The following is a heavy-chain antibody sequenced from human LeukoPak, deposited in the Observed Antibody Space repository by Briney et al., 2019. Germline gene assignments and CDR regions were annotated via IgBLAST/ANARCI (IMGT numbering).Heavy chain of an antibody. D-gene: IGHD6-19*01. CDR3: ARSRSVAGTLYYFDY. V-gene: IGHV5-51*01. Sequence: GESLKISCKGSGYSFTSYWIGWVRQMPGKGLEWMGIIYPGDSDTRYSPSFQGQVTISADKSISTAYLQWSSLKASDTAVYYCARSRSVAGTLYYFDYWGQGTLVTVSS. CDR1: GYSFTSYW. CDR2: IYPGDSDT. J-gene: IGHJ4*02.